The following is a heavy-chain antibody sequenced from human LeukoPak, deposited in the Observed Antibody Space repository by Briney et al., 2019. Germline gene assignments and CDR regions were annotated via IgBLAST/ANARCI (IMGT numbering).Heavy chain of an antibody. V-gene: IGHV4-39*01. CDR1: GFTISSYV. D-gene: IGHD5-18*01. Sequence: GSLRLSCAASGFTISSYVMSWVRQSPGKGLEWIGSIYYSGSTYYNPSLKSRVTISVDTSKNQFSLKLTSVTAADTAMYYCARWFRGYRDAFDIWGQGTLVTVSS. J-gene: IGHJ3*02. CDR3: ARWFRGYRDAFDI. CDR2: IYYSGST.